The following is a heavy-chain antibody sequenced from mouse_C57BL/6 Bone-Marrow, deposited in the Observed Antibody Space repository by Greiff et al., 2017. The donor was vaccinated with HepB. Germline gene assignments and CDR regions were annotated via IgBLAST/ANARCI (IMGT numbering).Heavy chain of an antibody. J-gene: IGHJ3*01. D-gene: IGHD2-4*01. V-gene: IGHV1-59*01. CDR1: GYTFTSYW. CDR2: IDPSDSYT. Sequence: QVQLQQPGAELVRPGTSVKLSCKASGYTFTSYWMHWVKQRPGQGLEWIGVIDPSDSYTNYNQKFKGKATLTVDTSSSTAYMQLSSLTSEDSAVYYCARNTDYGGCVYWGQGTLVTVSA. CDR3: ARNTDYGGCVY.